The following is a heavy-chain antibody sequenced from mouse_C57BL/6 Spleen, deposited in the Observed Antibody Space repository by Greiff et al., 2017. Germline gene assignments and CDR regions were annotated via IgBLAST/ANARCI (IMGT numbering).Heavy chain of an antibody. CDR2: IYPRSGNT. Sequence: VMLVESGAELARPGASVKLSCKASGYTFTSYGISWVKQSTGQGLEWIGEIYPRSGNTYYNEKFKGKATLTADQSSSTAYMELRSLTSEDSAVYFCARWDDGNYAMGCWGQGTSVTVAS. J-gene: IGHJ4*01. D-gene: IGHD2-3*01. V-gene: IGHV1-81*01. CDR1: GYTFTSYG. CDR3: ARWDDGNYAMGC.